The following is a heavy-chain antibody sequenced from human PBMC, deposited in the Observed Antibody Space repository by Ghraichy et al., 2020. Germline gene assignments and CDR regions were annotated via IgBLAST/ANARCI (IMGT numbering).Heavy chain of an antibody. CDR3: ARDLRGPYASGSFSY. CDR1: GFTFRTYS. D-gene: IGHD3-10*01. CDR2: ISNSGGTV. V-gene: IGHV3-48*02. Sequence: GGSLRLTCAVSGFTFRTYSMNWVRQAPGKGLEWVSYISNSGGTVYYRDSVKGRFTISRDNARNSLYLQMNSLEDEDSAIYYCARDLRGPYASGSFSYWGQGALVTVSS. J-gene: IGHJ4*02.